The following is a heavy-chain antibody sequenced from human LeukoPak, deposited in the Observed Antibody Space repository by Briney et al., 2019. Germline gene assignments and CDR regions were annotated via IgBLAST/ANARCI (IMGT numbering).Heavy chain of an antibody. J-gene: IGHJ5*02. V-gene: IGHV1-69*05. CDR3: ARDNYAGANWFDP. CDR1: GGTFSSYA. D-gene: IGHD1-7*01. Sequence: SVKVSSKASGGTFSSYAISWVRQAPGQGLEWMGGIIPIFGTANYAQKFQGRVTITTDESTSTAYMELSSLRSEDTAVYYCARDNYAGANWFDPWGQGTLVTVSS. CDR2: IIPIFGTA.